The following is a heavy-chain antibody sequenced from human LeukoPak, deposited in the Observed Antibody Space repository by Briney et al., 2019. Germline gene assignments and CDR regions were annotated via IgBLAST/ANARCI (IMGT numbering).Heavy chain of an antibody. CDR1: GGSISSYY. V-gene: IGHV4-59*01. Sequence: PETLSLTCTVSGGSISSYYWSWIRQPPGKGLEWIGYIYYSGSTNYNPSLKRRVTISVDTSKNQFSLKLSSVTAADTAVYYCARGYCSGGSCYRGYFDYWGQGTLVTVSS. J-gene: IGHJ4*02. D-gene: IGHD2-15*01. CDR2: IYYSGST. CDR3: ARGYCSGGSCYRGYFDY.